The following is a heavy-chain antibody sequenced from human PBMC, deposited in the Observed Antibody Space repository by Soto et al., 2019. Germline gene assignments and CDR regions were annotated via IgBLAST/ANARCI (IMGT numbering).Heavy chain of an antibody. J-gene: IGHJ6*02. CDR3: SLQCMYQNYYYYGMDV. CDR2: IKEDGSEK. V-gene: IGHV3-7*02. CDR1: GFTFSSYW. D-gene: IGHD2-2*01. Sequence: PGGSLRLSCAASGFTFSSYWMSWVRQAPGKGLEWVANIKEDGSEKYYVDSVKGRFTISRDNAKNSLYLQMNSLRAADTAVYYYSLQCMYQNYYYYGMDVWGQGTTVTVSS.